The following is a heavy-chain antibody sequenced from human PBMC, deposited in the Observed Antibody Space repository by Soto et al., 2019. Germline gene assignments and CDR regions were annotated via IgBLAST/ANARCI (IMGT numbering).Heavy chain of an antibody. D-gene: IGHD2-15*01. J-gene: IGHJ6*03. Sequence: PGGSLRLSCAASGFTFSVYAMSWVRQAPEKGLEWVSTITAGGGDTYHADSVKGRFTISRDNSKNTLYLQMTTLAVEDTAVYYCAKGGGSRDYNYMDVWGKGTTVTVSS. CDR1: GFTFSVYA. CDR2: ITAGGGDT. CDR3: AKGGGSRDYNYMDV. V-gene: IGHV3-23*01.